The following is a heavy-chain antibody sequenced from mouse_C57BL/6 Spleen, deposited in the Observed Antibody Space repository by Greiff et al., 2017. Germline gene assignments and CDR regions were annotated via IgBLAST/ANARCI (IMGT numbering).Heavy chain of an antibody. Sequence: QVQLKESGPGLVAPSQSLSITCTVSGFSLTSYGVHWVRQPPGKGLEWLVVIWSDGSTTYNSALKSRLSISKDNSKSQVFLKMNSLQTDDTAMYYCARHRDGSSYWYFDVWGTVTTVTVSS. CDR3: ARHRDGSSYWYFDV. D-gene: IGHD1-1*01. CDR2: IWSDGST. CDR1: GFSLTSYG. J-gene: IGHJ1*03. V-gene: IGHV2-6-1*01.